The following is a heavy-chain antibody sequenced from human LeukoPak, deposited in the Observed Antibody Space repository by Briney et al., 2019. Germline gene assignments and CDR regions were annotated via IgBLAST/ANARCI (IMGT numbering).Heavy chain of an antibody. J-gene: IGHJ4*02. CDR1: GYTLTELS. Sequence: ASVKVSCKVSGYTLTELSMHWVRQAPGKGLEWMGGFDPEDGETIYAQKFQGRVTITADESTSTAYMELSSLRSDDTAVYYCASVRVGAIFFPYWGQGTLVTVSS. V-gene: IGHV1-24*01. CDR3: ASVRVGAIFFPY. D-gene: IGHD1-26*01. CDR2: FDPEDGET.